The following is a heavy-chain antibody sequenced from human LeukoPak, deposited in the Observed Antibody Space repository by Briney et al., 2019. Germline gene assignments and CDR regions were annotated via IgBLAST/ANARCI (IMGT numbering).Heavy chain of an antibody. V-gene: IGHV1-8*03. CDR2: MNPNSGNT. J-gene: IGHJ4*02. Sequence: ASVKVSCKASGYTFTSYGINWVRQATGQGLEWMGWMNPNSGNTGYAQKFQGRVTIARNTSISTAYMELSSLRSEDTAVYYCARGTALSSPLEYWGQGTLVTVSS. CDR3: ARGTALSSPLEY. CDR1: GYTFTSYG. D-gene: IGHD2-21*02.